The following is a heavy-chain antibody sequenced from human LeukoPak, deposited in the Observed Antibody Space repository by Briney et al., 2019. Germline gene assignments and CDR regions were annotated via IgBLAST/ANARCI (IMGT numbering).Heavy chain of an antibody. CDR1: GGSISSYY. CDR3: ARATSADIVVVPAAMAAFDI. D-gene: IGHD2-2*01. Sequence: PSETLSLTCTVSGGSISSYYWSWIRQPPGKGLEWIGYIYYSGSTNYNPSLKSRVTISVDTSKNQFSLKLSSVTAADTAVYYCARATSADIVVVPAAMAAFDIWGQGTMVTVSS. V-gene: IGHV4-59*01. J-gene: IGHJ3*02. CDR2: IYYSGST.